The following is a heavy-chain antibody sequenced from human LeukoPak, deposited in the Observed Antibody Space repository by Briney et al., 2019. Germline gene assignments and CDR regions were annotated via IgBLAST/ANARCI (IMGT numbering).Heavy chain of an antibody. CDR3: ARAQWLRLFWFDP. D-gene: IGHD5-12*01. CDR1: GGSISIYY. J-gene: IGHJ5*02. CDR2: IYYSGST. Sequence: SQTLSLTCTVSGGSISIYYWSCIRQPPGKRLEWVGYIYYSGSTNYNPSLKSRVTISVDTSKNQLSLKLSSVTAADTAVYYCARAQWLRLFWFDPWGQGTLVTVSS. V-gene: IGHV4-59*01.